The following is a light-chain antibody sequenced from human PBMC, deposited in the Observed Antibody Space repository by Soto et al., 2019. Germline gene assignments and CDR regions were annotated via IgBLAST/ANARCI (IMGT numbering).Light chain of an antibody. CDR2: DAS. CDR1: QSVSSY. V-gene: IGKV3-11*01. J-gene: IGKJ1*01. CDR3: QQRSNWPPT. Sequence: EIVLTQSTATLHFSRGDRATLSCRASQSVSSYLAWYQQKPGQAPRLLIYDASNRATGIPARFSGSGSGTDFTLTISSLEPEDFAVYYCQQRSNWPPTFGQGTKVDIK.